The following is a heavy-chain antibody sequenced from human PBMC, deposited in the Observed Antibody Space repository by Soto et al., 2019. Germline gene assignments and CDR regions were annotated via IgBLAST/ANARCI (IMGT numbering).Heavy chain of an antibody. D-gene: IGHD3-3*01. CDR3: ARDRDFWTGYEYYYYAMDV. Sequence: ASVKVSCKASVYSFTSYYFHCVRQAPGQGLEWMGIINPNSTSASYAQKFQGRVTMTRDTSTSTVYMELSTLRSEDTAVYYCARDRDFWTGYEYYYYAMDVWGQGTTVT. CDR2: INPNSTSA. CDR1: VYSFTSYY. J-gene: IGHJ6*02. V-gene: IGHV1-46*01.